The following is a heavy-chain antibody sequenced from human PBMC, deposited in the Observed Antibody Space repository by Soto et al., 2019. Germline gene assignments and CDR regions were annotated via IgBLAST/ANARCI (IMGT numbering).Heavy chain of an antibody. CDR2: IDHNGIT. V-gene: IGHV4-4*02. CDR1: GTSISSSYW. J-gene: IGHJ4*02. Sequence: QVQLKQSGPGLVRPSGTLSLTCRVSGTSISSSYWWAWVRQSPGKGLEWIGEIDHNGITKYNPSLKSRVLMSIDKSHNQFSLKLSSVPAADTAVYYCATVPPLIVVVLAEFPTWGQGTLVTVSS. D-gene: IGHD2-21*01. CDR3: ATVPPLIVVVLAEFPT.